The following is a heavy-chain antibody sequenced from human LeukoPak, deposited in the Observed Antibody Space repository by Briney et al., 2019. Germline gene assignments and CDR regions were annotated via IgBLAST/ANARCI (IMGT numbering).Heavy chain of an antibody. D-gene: IGHD1-26*01. J-gene: IGHJ4*02. CDR2: VNPNSGGT. CDR1: GYTFTDYY. CDR3: ARNVGPSGGPYYFDY. Sequence: ASVKVSCKASGYTFTDYYIHWVQQAPGPGLEWMGWVNPNSGGTNYAQKFQGRVTMTRDTSIGTANMELSRLTTDDTALYYCARNVGPSGGPYYFDYWGQGTLVTVSS. V-gene: IGHV1-2*02.